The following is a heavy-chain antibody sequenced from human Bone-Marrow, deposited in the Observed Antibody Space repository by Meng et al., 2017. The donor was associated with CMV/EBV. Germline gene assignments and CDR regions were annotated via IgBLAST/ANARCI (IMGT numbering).Heavy chain of an antibody. CDR1: GGSISSYY. D-gene: IGHD1-26*01. Sequence: SETLSLTCTVSGGSISSYYWSWIRQPPGKGLEWIGYIYYSGSTNYNPSLKSRVTISVDTSKNQFSLKLSSVTAADTAVYYCARGQSGSYYDVYYYYGIDVWGQGTTVTVSS. V-gene: IGHV4-59*01. J-gene: IGHJ6*02. CDR2: IYYSGST. CDR3: ARGQSGSYYDVYYYYGIDV.